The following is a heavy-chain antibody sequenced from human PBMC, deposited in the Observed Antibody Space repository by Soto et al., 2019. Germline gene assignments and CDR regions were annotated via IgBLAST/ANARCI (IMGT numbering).Heavy chain of an antibody. V-gene: IGHV3-33*01. J-gene: IGHJ4*02. CDR2: IWYDGSNK. Sequence: PGGSLRLSCAASGFTFSSYGMHWVRQAPGKGLEWVAVIWYDGSNKYYADSVKGRFTISRDNSKNTLYLQMNSLRAEDTAVYYCARSGYIPGTYYFDYWGQGTLVTVSS. CDR1: GFTFSSYG. CDR3: ARSGYIPGTYYFDY. D-gene: IGHD1-1*01.